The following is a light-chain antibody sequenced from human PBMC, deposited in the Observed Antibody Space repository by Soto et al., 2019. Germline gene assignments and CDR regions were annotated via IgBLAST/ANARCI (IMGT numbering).Light chain of an antibody. V-gene: IGKV3-20*01. Sequence: EIVLTQSPGTLSLSPGERATLSCRASQSVSSSYLAWYQQKPGQAPRLLIYGASSRATGIPDRFSGSGSGTEFTLTISSLQPDDFATYYCQQYKSYSRTFGQGTKVDIK. CDR1: QSVSSSY. CDR3: QQYKSYSRT. CDR2: GAS. J-gene: IGKJ1*01.